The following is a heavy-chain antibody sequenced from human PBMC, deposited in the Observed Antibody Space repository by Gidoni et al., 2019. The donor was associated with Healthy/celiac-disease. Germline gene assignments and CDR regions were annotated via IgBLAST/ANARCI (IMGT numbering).Heavy chain of an antibody. Sequence: QVPLVQSGAEVKKPGSSVKVSCKASGGTFSSYAISWGRPAPGHGLEWMGGTIPIFGTANNEQKFQGRVTITADEATSTAYMELSSLRSEDTAVYYCARPAGYCSSTSCAPFDYWGQGTLVTVSS. CDR2: TIPIFGTA. D-gene: IGHD2-2*01. V-gene: IGHV1-69*01. CDR1: GGTFSSYA. J-gene: IGHJ4*02. CDR3: ARPAGYCSSTSCAPFDY.